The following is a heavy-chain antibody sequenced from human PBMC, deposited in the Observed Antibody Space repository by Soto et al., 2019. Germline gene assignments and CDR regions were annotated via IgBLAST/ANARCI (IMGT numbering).Heavy chain of an antibody. J-gene: IGHJ4*02. D-gene: IGHD1-26*01. CDR3: VTEKSQINKWYLDY. CDR2: ISWNSVSI. CDR1: GCTFDDYA. V-gene: IGHV3-9*01. Sequence: PGGSLRLSCAASGCTFDDYAMHWVRQAPGKGLEWVASISWNSVSIGYADSVKGRFTISRDNAKNSLSLQMNSLRPEDTALYYCVTEKSQINKWYLDYWGERPLITVSS.